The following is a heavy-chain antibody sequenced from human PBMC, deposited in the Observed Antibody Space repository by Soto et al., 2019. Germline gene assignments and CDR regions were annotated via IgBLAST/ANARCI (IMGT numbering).Heavy chain of an antibody. Sequence: QVKLVQSGAEVKKPGASVKVSCKASGYTFTTYGITWVRQAPGQGLEWMGWISAYSGNTNYAQKLQGRLTVTTDPATNTAYMDLRSLRSDDTAVYYCARVVKAGDYGDYGRYYFDYWGHGTLVTVSS. CDR2: ISAYSGNT. J-gene: IGHJ4*01. CDR3: ARVVKAGDYGDYGRYYFDY. CDR1: GYTFTTYG. V-gene: IGHV1-18*04. D-gene: IGHD4-17*01.